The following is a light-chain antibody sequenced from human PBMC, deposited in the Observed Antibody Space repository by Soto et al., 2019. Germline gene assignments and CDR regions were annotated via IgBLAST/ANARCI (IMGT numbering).Light chain of an antibody. CDR2: GAS. J-gene: IGKJ5*01. V-gene: IGKV3D-20*02. CDR3: MQGKYWPPIT. CDR1: QTVSSNY. Sequence: EVILTQSPDTLSLSPGERATLSCRASQTVSSNYLAWCQQRPGQAPRLLIYGASTGAAGIPDRFSGSGSGTDFTLKISRVEVEDVGVYYCMQGKYWPPITFGQGTRLEIK.